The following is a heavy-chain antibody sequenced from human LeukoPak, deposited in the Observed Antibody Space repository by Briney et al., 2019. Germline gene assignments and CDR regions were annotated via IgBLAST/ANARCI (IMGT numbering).Heavy chain of an antibody. Sequence: GGSLRLSCAASGFTFSSHAMSWVRQAPGKGLEWVSTITGSGGTTKYADSVKGRFTISRDNSKNTLDLQMNSLRAEDTAIFYCAEDLSPESNRLSPFDYWGQGTLVTVSS. D-gene: IGHD3-16*02. CDR2: ITGSGGTT. V-gene: IGHV3-23*01. CDR3: AEDLSPESNRLSPFDY. CDR1: GFTFSSHA. J-gene: IGHJ4*02.